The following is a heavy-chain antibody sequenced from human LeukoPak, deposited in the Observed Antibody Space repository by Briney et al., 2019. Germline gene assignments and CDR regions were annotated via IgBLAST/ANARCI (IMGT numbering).Heavy chain of an antibody. CDR3: AKGYGWEASYYYYYVDV. V-gene: IGHV3-23*01. Sequence: PGGTLRLSCAASGFTFSSYGMSWVRQAPGKGLEWVSAISGSGGSTYYADSVKGRFTISRDNSKNTLYLQMNSLRAEDTAAYYCAKGYGWEASYYYYYVDVWGKGTTVTISS. J-gene: IGHJ6*03. CDR2: ISGSGGST. D-gene: IGHD1-26*01. CDR1: GFTFSSYG.